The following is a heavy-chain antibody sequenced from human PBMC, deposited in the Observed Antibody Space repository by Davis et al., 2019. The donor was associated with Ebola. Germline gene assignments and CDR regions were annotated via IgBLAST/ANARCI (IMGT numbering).Heavy chain of an antibody. D-gene: IGHD3-10*01. Sequence: GESLKISCAASGFTFSSYWMSWVRQAPGKGLEWVSVISGGGGTTNYADSVKGRFTISRDNAKNSLYLQMNSLRAEDTAVYYCARDGRAFGELVSYYGMDVWGQGTTVTVSS. CDR1: GFTFSSYW. CDR2: ISGGGGTT. J-gene: IGHJ6*02. V-gene: IGHV3-48*04. CDR3: ARDGRAFGELVSYYGMDV.